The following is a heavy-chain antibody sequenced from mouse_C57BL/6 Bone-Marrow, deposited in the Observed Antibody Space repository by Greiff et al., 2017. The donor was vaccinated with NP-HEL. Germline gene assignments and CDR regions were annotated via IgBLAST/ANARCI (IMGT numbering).Heavy chain of an antibody. Sequence: EVQLQESGPELVKPGASVKMSCKASGYTFTDYNMHWVKQSHGKSLEWIGYINPNNGGTSYNQKFKGKATLTVNKSSSTAYMELRSLTSGDSAVYYCATLRRWAMDYWGQGTSVTVSS. J-gene: IGHJ4*01. D-gene: IGHD1-1*01. V-gene: IGHV1-22*01. CDR2: INPNNGGT. CDR3: ATLRRWAMDY. CDR1: GYTFTDYN.